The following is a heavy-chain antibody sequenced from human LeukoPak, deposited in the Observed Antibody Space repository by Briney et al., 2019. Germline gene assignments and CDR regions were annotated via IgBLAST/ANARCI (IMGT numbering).Heavy chain of an antibody. CDR1: GGSISSYY. CDR2: IYYSGST. Sequence: NPSETLSLTCTVSGGSISSYYWSWIRQPPGKGLEWIGYIYYSGSTNYNPSLKSRVTISVDTSKNQFSLKLSSVTAADAAVYYCARHFHSGYYSDHYYYYGMDVWGQGTTVTVSS. J-gene: IGHJ6*02. CDR3: ARHFHSGYYSDHYYYYGMDV. V-gene: IGHV4-59*08. D-gene: IGHD3-22*01.